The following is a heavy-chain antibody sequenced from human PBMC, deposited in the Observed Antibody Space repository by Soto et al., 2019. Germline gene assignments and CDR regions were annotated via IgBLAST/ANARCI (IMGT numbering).Heavy chain of an antibody. Sequence: QLQLQESGPGLVKPSQTLSLTCSVSGGSIRSAGYSWSWIRQPPGKGLEWIAYIYHSGSTYYNPSLWSRVTLSVDTSKNQFSLELKSVTAADTAVYYCARVLNYAFDIWGQGAMVVVSS. CDR3: ARVLNYAFDI. CDR1: GGSIRSAGYS. J-gene: IGHJ3*02. CDR2: IYHSGST. D-gene: IGHD2-15*01. V-gene: IGHV4-30-2*01.